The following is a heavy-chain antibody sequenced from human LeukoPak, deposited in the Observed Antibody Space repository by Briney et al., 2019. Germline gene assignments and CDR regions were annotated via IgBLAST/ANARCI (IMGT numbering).Heavy chain of an antibody. V-gene: IGHV3-74*01. CDR3: TSDRVFYGLDV. Sequence: PGGSLRLSCTASGFTFSSYWMHWVRQAPGQGLVWVSRIKGDGSETSYAGSVKGRFTISRDNAKNTLYLQMSSLRADDTAVYYCTSDRVFYGLDVWGQGTTVIVSS. CDR2: IKGDGSET. J-gene: IGHJ6*02. CDR1: GFTFSSYW.